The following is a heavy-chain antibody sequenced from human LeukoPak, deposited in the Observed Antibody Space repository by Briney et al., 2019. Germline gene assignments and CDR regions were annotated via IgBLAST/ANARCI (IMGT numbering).Heavy chain of an antibody. V-gene: IGHV1-18*04. Sequence: ASVKVSCKASGYTFTGYYMHWVRQAPGQGLEWMGWIRAYNGNTNYAQRLQGRVTMTTDTSTSTAYMELRSLRSDDTAVYYCARDSGYVGYWGQGTLVTVSS. D-gene: IGHD6-13*01. CDR3: ARDSGYVGY. CDR2: IRAYNGNT. CDR1: GYTFTGYY. J-gene: IGHJ4*02.